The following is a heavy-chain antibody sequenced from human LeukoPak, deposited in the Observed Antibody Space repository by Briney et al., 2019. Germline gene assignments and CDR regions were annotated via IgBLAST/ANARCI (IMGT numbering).Heavy chain of an antibody. CDR2: ICYDGSNK. J-gene: IGHJ4*02. Sequence: GGSLRLSCAASGFTFSSYAMSWVRQAPGQGLEWVAVICYDGSNKYYADSVKGRFTISRDNSKNTLYLQMNSLRAEDTAVYYCAGNYVAYYFDNWGQG. V-gene: IGHV3-33*08. D-gene: IGHD3-10*02. CDR3: AGNYVAYYFDN. CDR1: GFTFSSYA.